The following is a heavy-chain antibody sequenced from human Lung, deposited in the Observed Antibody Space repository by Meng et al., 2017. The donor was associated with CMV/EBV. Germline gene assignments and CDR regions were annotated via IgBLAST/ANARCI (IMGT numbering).Heavy chain of an antibody. CDR2: ISGSGGST. Sequence: GGSLRLSCAASGFTFSSYAMSWVRQAPGKGLEWVSAISGSGGSTYYADSVKGRFTISRDNSKNTLYLQMNSLRAEDTAVYHCAKGRSLGYYYYGMDVWGQGTTVTVSS. D-gene: IGHD3-16*02. CDR3: AKGRSLGYYYYGMDV. J-gene: IGHJ6*02. V-gene: IGHV3-23*01. CDR1: GFTFSSYA.